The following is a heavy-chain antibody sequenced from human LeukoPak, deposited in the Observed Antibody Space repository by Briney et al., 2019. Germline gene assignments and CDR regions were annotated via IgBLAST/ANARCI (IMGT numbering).Heavy chain of an antibody. CDR3: AKLQGRGYSYGFFDY. CDR2: ISPSGDST. D-gene: IGHD5-18*01. V-gene: IGHV3-NL1*01. CDR1: GFTFSDEG. J-gene: IGHJ4*02. Sequence: GGSLRLSCAASGFTFSDEGMHWVRQAPGKGLEWVSHISPSGDSTYYADSVKGRFTISRDNSKNTLYLQMNSLRAEDTAVYYCAKLQGRGYSYGFFDYWGQGTLVTVSS.